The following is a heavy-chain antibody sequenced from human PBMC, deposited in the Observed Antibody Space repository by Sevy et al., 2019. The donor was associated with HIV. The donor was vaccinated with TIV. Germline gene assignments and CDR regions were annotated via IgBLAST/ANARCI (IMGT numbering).Heavy chain of an antibody. J-gene: IGHJ6*02. CDR3: GKCTLWVYDPTNRKCGMDV. CDR1: GYNFINYG. Sequence: ASVKVSCKASGYNFINYGISWVRQAPGQGLEWVGGSSPFTGSPNYPQKLQDRVTVTTDKATNTAYMELGNLRSDDTAVYYCGKCTLWVYDPTNRKCGMDVWGQGTTVTVSS. V-gene: IGHV1-18*01. CDR2: SSPFTGSP. D-gene: IGHD5-12*01.